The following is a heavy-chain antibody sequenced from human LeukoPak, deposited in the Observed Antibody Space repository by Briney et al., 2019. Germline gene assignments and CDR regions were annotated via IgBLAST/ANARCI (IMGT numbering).Heavy chain of an antibody. Sequence: SETLSLTCSVSGVSISSSNSYWGWIRQPPGKGLEWIGSIYYTGNTYYNASLKSRVTISIDTSKNQFSLKLTSVTAADTAVYYCARDRPPDYVWGSYRHNDAFDIWGQGTMVTVSS. D-gene: IGHD3-16*02. J-gene: IGHJ3*02. CDR3: ARDRPPDYVWGSYRHNDAFDI. CDR1: GVSISSSNSY. V-gene: IGHV4-39*02. CDR2: IYYTGNT.